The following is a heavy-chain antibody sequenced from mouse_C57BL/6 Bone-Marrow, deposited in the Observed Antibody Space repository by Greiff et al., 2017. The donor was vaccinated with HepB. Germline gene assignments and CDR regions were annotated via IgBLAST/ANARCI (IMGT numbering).Heavy chain of an antibody. CDR1: GYTFPDYE. Sequence: QLKESGAELVRPGASVTLSCKASGYTFPDYEMHWVKQTPVHGLEWIGAIDPETGGSAYNQKFKGKAILTADKSSSTAYMELRSLTSEDSAVYYCTYGNYVEFAYWGQGTLVTVSA. J-gene: IGHJ3*01. D-gene: IGHD2-1*01. CDR3: TYGNYVEFAY. CDR2: IDPETGGS. V-gene: IGHV1-15*01.